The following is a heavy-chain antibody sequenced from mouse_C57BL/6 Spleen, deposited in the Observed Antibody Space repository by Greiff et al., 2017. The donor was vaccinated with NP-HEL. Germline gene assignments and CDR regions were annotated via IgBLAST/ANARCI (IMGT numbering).Heavy chain of an antibody. Sequence: QVQLQQSGTELVKPGASVKLSCKASGYTFTSYWMHWVKQRPGQGLEWIGNINPSNGGTNYNEKFKSKATLTVDKSSSTAYMQLSSLTSEDSAVYYCARKGKLGREAMDYWGQGTSVTVSS. V-gene: IGHV1-53*01. D-gene: IGHD4-1*01. CDR3: ARKGKLGREAMDY. CDR1: GYTFTSYW. J-gene: IGHJ4*01. CDR2: INPSNGGT.